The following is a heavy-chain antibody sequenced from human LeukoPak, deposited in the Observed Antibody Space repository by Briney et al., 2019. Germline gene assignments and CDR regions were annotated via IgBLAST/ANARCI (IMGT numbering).Heavy chain of an antibody. CDR1: GFTFSRYN. V-gene: IGHV3-48*02. D-gene: IGHD3-10*01. CDR2: ISSTSGTI. Sequence: GGSLRLSCAASGFTFSRYNMNWVRQAPGKGLEWVSYISSTSGTIYYADSVKGRFTISRDNAKNSLYLQMNSLRDEDTAVYFCTRGRGTDYWGQGTLVTVSS. CDR3: TRGRGTDY. J-gene: IGHJ4*02.